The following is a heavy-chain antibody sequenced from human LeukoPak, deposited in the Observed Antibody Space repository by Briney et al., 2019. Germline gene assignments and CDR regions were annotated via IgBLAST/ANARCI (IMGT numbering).Heavy chain of an antibody. Sequence: ASVKVSCKASGYTFTGYYMHWVRQAPGQGLEWMGWINPNSGGTNYAQKFQGRVTMTRHTSISTAYMELSRLRSDDTAVYYCATRQDYSGSYYFNYWGQGTLVTVSS. J-gene: IGHJ4*02. CDR3: ATRQDYSGSYYFNY. CDR2: INPNSGGT. CDR1: GYTFTGYY. V-gene: IGHV1-2*02. D-gene: IGHD1-26*01.